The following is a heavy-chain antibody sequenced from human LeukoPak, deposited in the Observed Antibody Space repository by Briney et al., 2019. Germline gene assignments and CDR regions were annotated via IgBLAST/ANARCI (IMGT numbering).Heavy chain of an antibody. Sequence: GGSLRLSCAASGFTFSDYYMSWIRQAPGKGLEWVSYIGSSGTPIFYADSVQGRFTISRDNAKNSLYLQVNSLRAEDTAVYYCARIPNRQSPLDYWGQGTLVTVSS. CDR1: GFTFSDYY. CDR3: ARIPNRQSPLDY. D-gene: IGHD2-2*02. CDR2: IGSSGTPI. J-gene: IGHJ4*02. V-gene: IGHV3-11*01.